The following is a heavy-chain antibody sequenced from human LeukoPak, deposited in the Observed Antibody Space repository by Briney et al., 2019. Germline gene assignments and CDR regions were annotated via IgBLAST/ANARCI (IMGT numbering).Heavy chain of an antibody. CDR1: AGSISSGSYD. V-gene: IGHV4-61*02. Sequence: SQTLSLTCTVSAGSISSGSYDWSWIRRPAGKGLEWIGRIYTSGSTNYNPSLKGRVTISVDTSKNQFSLKLSSVTAAETAVYYCAKERPDENYYYYMDVWGKGTTVTVSS. CDR3: AKERPDENYYYYMDV. J-gene: IGHJ6*03. CDR2: IYTSGST.